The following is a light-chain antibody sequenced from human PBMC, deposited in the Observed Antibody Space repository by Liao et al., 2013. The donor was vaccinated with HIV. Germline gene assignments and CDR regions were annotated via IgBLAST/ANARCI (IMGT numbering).Light chain of an antibody. J-gene: IGLJ1*01. CDR2: EDD. CDR3: QAWDDWHGGS. Sequence: SYELTQPPSVSVSPGQTASVTCSGDKLGNKNICWYQQKPGQSPVLVMYEDDKRPSGIPERFSGSNSGNTATLTISGAQAMDEADYYCQAWDDWHGGSFGTGTEGHRP. CDR1: KLGNKN. V-gene: IGLV3-1*01.